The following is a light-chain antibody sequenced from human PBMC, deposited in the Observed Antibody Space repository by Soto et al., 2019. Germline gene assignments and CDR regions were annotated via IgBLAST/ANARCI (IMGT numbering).Light chain of an antibody. V-gene: IGLV2-11*01. CDR2: DVT. CDR3: CSYAGSYTYWV. CDR1: SSVDGGYNY. J-gene: IGLJ3*02. Sequence: QSALTQPRSVYGSPGQSGTISCTGTSSVDGGYNYVSWYQHHPGEAPKLMIYDVTKRPSGVPDRFSGSKSGNTASLSVSGLQAEDEADYYCCSYAGSYTYWVFGGGTKLTVL.